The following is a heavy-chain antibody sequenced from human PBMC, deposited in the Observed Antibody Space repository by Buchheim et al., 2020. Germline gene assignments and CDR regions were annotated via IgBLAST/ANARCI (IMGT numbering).Heavy chain of an antibody. J-gene: IGHJ4*02. Sequence: QVELQESGPGLVKPSETLSLTCSVSNGSIIGYSWSWIRQPPGKGLEWIGYMYYSGATNTSPSLESRATISLDTSKNEFSLKLRSLTAADTAVYYCARGTTPDFWGRGTL. CDR3: ARGTTPDF. D-gene: IGHD1-1*01. V-gene: IGHV4-59*01. CDR2: MYYSGAT. CDR1: NGSIIGYS.